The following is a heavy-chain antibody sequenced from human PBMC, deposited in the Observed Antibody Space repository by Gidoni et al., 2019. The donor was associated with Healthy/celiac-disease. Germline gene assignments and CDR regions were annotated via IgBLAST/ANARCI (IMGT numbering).Heavy chain of an antibody. V-gene: IGHV3-30-3*01. D-gene: IGHD3-3*01. CDR2: ISYDGSNK. J-gene: IGHJ3*02. Sequence: QVQLVESGGGVVQPGRYLRLSWAASGFTFRSYAMHWVRQAPGQGLEWVGGISYDGSNKYYADSVKGRFTISRDNSKNTLYLQMNSLRAEDTAVYYCATEVYDCWSGYFTSQDAFDIWGQGTMVTVSS. CDR3: ATEVYDCWSGYFTSQDAFDI. CDR1: GFTFRSYA.